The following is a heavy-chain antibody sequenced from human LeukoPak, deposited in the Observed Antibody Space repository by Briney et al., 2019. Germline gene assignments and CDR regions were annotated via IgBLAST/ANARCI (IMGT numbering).Heavy chain of an antibody. CDR2: IYYSGST. D-gene: IGHD5-18*01. CDR1: GGSISSYY. Sequence: SETLSLTCTVSGGSISSYYWSWIRQPPGKGLEWIGYIYYSGSTNYNPSLKSRVTISVDTSKNQFSLKLSSVTAADTAVYYCARGDVGYSYGYYDYWGQGTLVAVSS. V-gene: IGHV4-59*01. J-gene: IGHJ4*02. CDR3: ARGDVGYSYGYYDY.